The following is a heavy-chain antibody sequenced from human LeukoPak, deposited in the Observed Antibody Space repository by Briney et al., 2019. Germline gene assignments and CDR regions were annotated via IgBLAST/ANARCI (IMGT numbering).Heavy chain of an antibody. CDR3: ARQRIVVVPAANLGDYYYYYYMDV. CDR1: GYSFTSYW. J-gene: IGHJ6*03. D-gene: IGHD2-2*01. Sequence: PGESLKISCKGSGYSFTSYWIGWVRQMPGKGLEWMGIIYPGDSDTRYSPSFQGQVTISADKSISTAYLQWSSLKASDTAMYYCARQRIVVVPAANLGDYYYYYYMDVWGKGTTVTVSS. CDR2: IYPGDSDT. V-gene: IGHV5-51*01.